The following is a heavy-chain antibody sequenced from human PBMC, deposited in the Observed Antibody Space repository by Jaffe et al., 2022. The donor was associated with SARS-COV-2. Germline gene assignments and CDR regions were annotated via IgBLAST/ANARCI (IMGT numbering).Heavy chain of an antibody. CDR3: AKDIGRRGGAMVRGVIDY. CDR1: GFTFDDYA. D-gene: IGHD3-10*01. Sequence: EVQLVESGGGLVQPGRSLRLSCAASGFTFDDYAMHWVRQAPGKGLEWVSGISWNSGSIGYADSVKGRFTISRDNAKNSLYLQMNSLRAEDTALYYCAKDIGRRGGAMVRGVIDYWGQGTLVTVSS. CDR2: ISWNSGSI. V-gene: IGHV3-9*01. J-gene: IGHJ4*02.